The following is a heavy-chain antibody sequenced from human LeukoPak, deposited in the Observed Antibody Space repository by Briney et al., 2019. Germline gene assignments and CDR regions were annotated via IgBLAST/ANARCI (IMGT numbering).Heavy chain of an antibody. V-gene: IGHV1-18*01. Sequence: ASVKVSCKASGYTFTNYGISWVRQAPGQGLEWMGWISAYNGNTNYAQKLQGRVTMTTDTSTSTAYMELRSLRSDDTAVHYCARGYGDYGSGSYSWFDPWGQGTLVTVSS. J-gene: IGHJ5*02. D-gene: IGHD3-10*01. CDR2: ISAYNGNT. CDR3: ARGYGDYGSGSYSWFDP. CDR1: GYTFTNYG.